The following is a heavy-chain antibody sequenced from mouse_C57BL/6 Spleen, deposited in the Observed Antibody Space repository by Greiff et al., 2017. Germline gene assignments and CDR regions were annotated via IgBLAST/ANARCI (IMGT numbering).Heavy chain of an antibody. CDR1: GFTFSDFY. V-gene: IGHV7-1*01. CDR2: SRNKANDYTT. J-gene: IGHJ1*03. D-gene: IGHD2-4*01. CDR3: ARDAIYYDYPYWYFDV. Sequence: EVQLVESGGGLVQSGRSLRLSCATSGFTFSDFYMEWVRQAPGTGLEWIAASRNKANDYTTEYSASVKGRFIVSRDTSQSILYLQMNALRAEDTAIYYCARDAIYYDYPYWYFDVWGTGTTVTVSS.